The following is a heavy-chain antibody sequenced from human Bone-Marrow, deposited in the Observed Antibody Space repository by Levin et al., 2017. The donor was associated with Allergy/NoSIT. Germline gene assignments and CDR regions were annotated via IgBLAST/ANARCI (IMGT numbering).Heavy chain of an antibody. J-gene: IGHJ4*02. Sequence: PSETLSLTCTVSGGSISNYYWNWIRQPPGKGLEWIGYIYYTGSANYNPSLKSRVTISVDTSKNQFSLKLSSVTAADTAVYYCARDVQGIRAAGIFDYWGQGTLVTVSS. CDR2: IYYTGSA. V-gene: IGHV4-59*01. D-gene: IGHD6-13*01. CDR3: ARDVQGIRAAGIFDY. CDR1: GGSISNYY.